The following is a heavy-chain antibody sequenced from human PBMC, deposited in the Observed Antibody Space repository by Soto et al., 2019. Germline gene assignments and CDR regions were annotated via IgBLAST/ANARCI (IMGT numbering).Heavy chain of an antibody. Sequence: SVKVSCKASGGTFSSYAISWVRQAPGQGLEWMGGIIPIFGTANYAQKFQSRVTITAVESTSTAYMELSSLRSEDTAVYYCARWYSSSGTYYFDYWGQGTLVTVSS. J-gene: IGHJ4*02. CDR2: IIPIFGTA. D-gene: IGHD6-13*01. CDR1: GGTFSSYA. CDR3: ARWYSSSGTYYFDY. V-gene: IGHV1-69*13.